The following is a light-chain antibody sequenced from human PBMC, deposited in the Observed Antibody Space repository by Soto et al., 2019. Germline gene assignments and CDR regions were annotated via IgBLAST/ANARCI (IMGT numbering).Light chain of an antibody. J-gene: IGLJ2*01. Sequence: QSALTQPASVSGSPGQSITISCTGTSSDVGGYNYVSWYQQHQGKAPKLKIYEVSNRPAGVSNRFSGSKSGNTASLTISGLQAEDEADYYCSSYTSSSTLVFGGGTKLTV. V-gene: IGLV2-14*01. CDR2: EVS. CDR1: SSDVGGYNY. CDR3: SSYTSSSTLV.